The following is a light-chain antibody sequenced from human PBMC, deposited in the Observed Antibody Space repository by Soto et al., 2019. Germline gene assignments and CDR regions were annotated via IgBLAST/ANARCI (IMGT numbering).Light chain of an antibody. J-gene: IGKJ2*01. CDR2: GDT. CDR1: QTISTY. Sequence: QLTQSPSSLPASVGDSVTITWRTSQTISTYLNWYQHVPGKAPRLLIYGDTTLRRGVPPRFVGSGTRTEFTLTITDLHPEDYATYYCQPTDSSPLTFGQGTRVEVK. V-gene: IGKV1-39*01. CDR3: QPTDSSPLT.